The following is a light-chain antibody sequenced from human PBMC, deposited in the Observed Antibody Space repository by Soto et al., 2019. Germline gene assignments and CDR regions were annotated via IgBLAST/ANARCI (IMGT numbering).Light chain of an antibody. J-gene: IGKJ3*01. CDR1: QRLTSNY. V-gene: IGKV3-20*01. CDR2: GAS. Sequence: EIVLTQSPGTLSLSPGERATVSCRTSQRLTSNYLAWYQQKPGQAPRLLIYGASTRATGIPDRFSGSGSGTDFTLTISRLEPEDFALYYCPQYGTSPFSFGPGTKVDIK. CDR3: PQYGTSPFS.